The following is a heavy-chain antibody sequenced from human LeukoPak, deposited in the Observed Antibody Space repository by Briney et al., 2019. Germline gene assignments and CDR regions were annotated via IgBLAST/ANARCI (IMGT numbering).Heavy chain of an antibody. V-gene: IGHV1-8*01. CDR2: MNPNSGNT. J-gene: IGHJ3*02. CDR3: ARPLQDIVVVVAATFDAFDI. D-gene: IGHD2-15*01. Sequence: GASVKVSCKASGYTFTRYDINWVRQATGQGLEWMGWMNPNSGNTGYAQKFQGRVTMTRNTSISTAYMELSSLRSEDTAVYYCARPLQDIVVVVAATFDAFDIWGQGTMVTVSS. CDR1: GYTFTRYD.